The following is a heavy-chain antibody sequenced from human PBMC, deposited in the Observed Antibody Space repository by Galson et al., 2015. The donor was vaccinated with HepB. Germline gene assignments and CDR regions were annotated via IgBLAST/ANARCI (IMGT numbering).Heavy chain of an antibody. Sequence: PALVKPTQTLTLTCTFSGFSLSTSGVGVGWIRQPPGKALEWLALIYWDDDKRYSPSLKSRLTITKDTSKNQVVLTMTNMDPVDTAPYYCAHVGEEPAAILPSWFDPWGQGTLVTVSS. D-gene: IGHD2-2*01. CDR1: GFSLSTSGVG. CDR3: AHVGEEPAAILPSWFDP. J-gene: IGHJ5*02. V-gene: IGHV2-5*02. CDR2: IYWDDDK.